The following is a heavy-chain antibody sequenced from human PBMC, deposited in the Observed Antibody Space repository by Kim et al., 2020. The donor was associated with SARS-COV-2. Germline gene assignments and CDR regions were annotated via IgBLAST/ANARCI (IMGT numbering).Heavy chain of an antibody. D-gene: IGHD6-19*01. V-gene: IGHV3-33*06. CDR3: AKDGDRSSGWAPGFDY. CDR1: GFTFSSYG. Sequence: GGSLRLSCAASGFTFSSYGMHWVRQAPGKGLEWVAVIWYDGSNKYYADSVKGRFTISRDNSKNTLYLQMNSLRAEDTAVYYCAKDGDRSSGWAPGFDYWGQGTLVTVSS. CDR2: IWYDGSNK. J-gene: IGHJ4*02.